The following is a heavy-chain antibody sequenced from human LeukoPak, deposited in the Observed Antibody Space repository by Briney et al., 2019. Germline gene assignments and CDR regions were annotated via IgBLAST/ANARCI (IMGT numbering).Heavy chain of an antibody. D-gene: IGHD3-3*01. Sequence: GGSLRLSCAASGFTFSSYAMSWVRQAPGKGLEWVSGISGSGDSTNYADSVKGRFTVSRDNSKNTLYLQMNSLRAEDTAVYFCANEVPNYDFWSGYSPFDYWGQGTLVTVSS. CDR1: GFTFSSYA. V-gene: IGHV3-23*01. CDR2: ISGSGDST. J-gene: IGHJ4*02. CDR3: ANEVPNYDFWSGYSPFDY.